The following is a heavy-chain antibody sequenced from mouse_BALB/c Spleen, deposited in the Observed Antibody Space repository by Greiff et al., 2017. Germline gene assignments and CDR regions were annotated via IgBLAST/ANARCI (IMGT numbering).Heavy chain of an antibody. Sequence: EVHLVESGGGLVKPGGSLKLSCAASGFTFSSYAMSWVRQTPEKRLEWVATISSGGSYTYYPDSVKGRFTISRDNAKNTLYLQMSSLRSEDTAMYYCATLGQGFAYWGQGTLVTVSA. J-gene: IGHJ3*01. V-gene: IGHV5-9-3*01. D-gene: IGHD3-3*01. CDR1: GFTFSSYA. CDR2: ISSGGSYT. CDR3: ATLGQGFAY.